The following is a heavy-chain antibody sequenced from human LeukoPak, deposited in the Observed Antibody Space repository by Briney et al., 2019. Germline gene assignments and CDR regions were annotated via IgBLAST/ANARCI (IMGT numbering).Heavy chain of an antibody. V-gene: IGHV1-69*04. CDR3: ARDPYSSGWYPGNWFDP. D-gene: IGHD6-19*01. J-gene: IGHJ5*02. Sequence: SVKVSCKASGGTFSSYAISWVRQAPGQGLEWMGSIIPIFGIANYAQKFQGRVTITADKSTSTAYMELSSLRSEDTAVYYCARDPYSSGWYPGNWFDPWGQGTLVTVSS. CDR1: GGTFSSYA. CDR2: IIPIFGIA.